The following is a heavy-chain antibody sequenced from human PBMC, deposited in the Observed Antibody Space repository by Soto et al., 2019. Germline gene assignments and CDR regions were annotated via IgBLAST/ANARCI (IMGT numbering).Heavy chain of an antibody. Sequence: PGGSLRLSCAASGVTFSSDGMHWVRQAPGKGLEWVAVISDDGSNKYYADSMKGRFTISRDNSKNTLYLQVNTLRAEDAAVYYCSTALAEGYNTPLHFDYSAQRPLVTVSS. CDR3: STALAEGYNTPLHFDY. D-gene: IGHD5-12*01. CDR1: GVTFSSDG. CDR2: ISDDGSNK. J-gene: IGHJ4*02. V-gene: IGHV3-30*03.